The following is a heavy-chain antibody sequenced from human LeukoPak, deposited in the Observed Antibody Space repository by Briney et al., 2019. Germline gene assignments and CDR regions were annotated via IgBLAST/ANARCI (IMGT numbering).Heavy chain of an antibody. D-gene: IGHD4-17*01. CDR2: IYHTGST. Sequence: SETLSLTCAVSGGSISSGHGWSWVRQSPGKGLEWIGEIYHTGSTTYTPSLRSRVTISVDNSKSQFSLKLTSVTAADTAVYYCAGEGDYWHRFDDWGRGTLVTVSS. CDR1: GGSISSGHG. J-gene: IGHJ4*02. V-gene: IGHV4-4*02. CDR3: AGEGDYWHRFDD.